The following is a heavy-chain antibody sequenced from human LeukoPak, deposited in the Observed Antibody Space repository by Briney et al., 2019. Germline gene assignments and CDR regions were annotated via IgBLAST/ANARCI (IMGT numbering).Heavy chain of an antibody. CDR2: INPSGGST. J-gene: IGHJ4*02. CDR3: ARGWNYDSSGYYSGFDY. V-gene: IGHV1-46*01. CDR1: GYTFTSYY. D-gene: IGHD3-22*01. Sequence: ASVKVSCKASGYTFTSYYMHWVRQAPGQGLEWMGIINPSGGSTSYAQKFQGSVTMTRDMSTSTVYMELSSLRSEDTAVYYCARGWNYDSSGYYSGFDYWGQGTLVTVSS.